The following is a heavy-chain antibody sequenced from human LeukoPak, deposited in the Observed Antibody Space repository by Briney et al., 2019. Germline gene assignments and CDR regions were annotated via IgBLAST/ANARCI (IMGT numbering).Heavy chain of an antibody. CDR1: GFTFSTYW. V-gene: IGHV3-7*01. CDR3: ASSPEWSYYYYYYMDV. D-gene: IGHD3-3*01. CDR2: IKQDGSEK. J-gene: IGHJ6*03. Sequence: PGGSLRLSCAASGFTFSTYWMSWVRQAPGKGLEWVANIKQDGSEKYYVDSVKGRFTISRDNAKNSLYLQMNSLRAEDTAVYYCASSPEWSYYYYYYMDVWGKGTTVTVSS.